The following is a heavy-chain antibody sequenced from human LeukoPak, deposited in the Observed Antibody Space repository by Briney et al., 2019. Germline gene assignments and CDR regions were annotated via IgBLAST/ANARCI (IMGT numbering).Heavy chain of an antibody. CDR3: ARVPGPNWFDP. CDR2: IYQSGST. Sequence: SETLSLTCTVSGYSIRSGYYWGWIRPPPGKGLEWIGCIYQSGSTHYNPSLKSRVTISVDTSKNHFSLKLSSVTAADTAVYYCARVPGPNWFDPWGQGTLVTVSS. CDR1: GYSIRSGYY. V-gene: IGHV4-38-2*02. J-gene: IGHJ5*02.